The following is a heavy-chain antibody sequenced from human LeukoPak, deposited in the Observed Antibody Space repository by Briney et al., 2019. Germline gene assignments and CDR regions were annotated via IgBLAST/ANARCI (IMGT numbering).Heavy chain of an antibody. D-gene: IGHD4-23*01. CDR2: IKQDGSEK. CDR1: GFTFSSYA. V-gene: IGHV3-7*01. CDR3: ASLPHTVVTYAGDY. J-gene: IGHJ4*02. Sequence: GGSLRLSCAASGFTFSSYAMSWVRQAPGKGLEWVANIKQDGSEKYYVDSVKGRFTISRDNAKNSLYLQMNSLRAEDTAVYYCASLPHTVVTYAGDYWGQGTLVTVSS.